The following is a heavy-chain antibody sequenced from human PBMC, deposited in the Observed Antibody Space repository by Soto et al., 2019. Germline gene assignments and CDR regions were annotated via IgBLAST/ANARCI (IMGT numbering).Heavy chain of an antibody. Sequence: SVKVSCKASGGTFSSYAISWVRQAPGQGLEWMGGIIPIFGTANYAQKFQGRVTITADESTSTAYMELSSLRSEDTAVYYCARDKIGSSWNPDDSFDIWGQGTMVTVSS. CDR2: IIPIFGTA. CDR3: ARDKIGSSWNPDDSFDI. D-gene: IGHD6-13*01. CDR1: GGTFSSYA. J-gene: IGHJ3*02. V-gene: IGHV1-69*13.